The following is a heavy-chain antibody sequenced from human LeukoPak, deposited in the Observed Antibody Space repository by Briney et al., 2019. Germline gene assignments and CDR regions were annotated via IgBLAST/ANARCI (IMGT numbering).Heavy chain of an antibody. V-gene: IGHV4-38-2*01. D-gene: IGHD2-2*01. Sequence: AETLSLTCAVSGYSMTSGYYWGWIRQPPGKGLECIGRIYHSGSTYYNPSLKSRVTISVDTSKNQFSLKLSSVTAADTAVYYCSRVVVPAANYRYYYYYMDVWGKGTTVTVSS. J-gene: IGHJ6*03. CDR2: IYHSGST. CDR1: GYSMTSGYY. CDR3: SRVVVPAANYRYYYYYMDV.